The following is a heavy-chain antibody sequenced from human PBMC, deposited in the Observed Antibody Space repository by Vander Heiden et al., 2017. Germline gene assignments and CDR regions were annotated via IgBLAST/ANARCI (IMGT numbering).Heavy chain of an antibody. V-gene: IGHV1-18*01. Sequence: QVQLLQSGAEVKRPGPSVKVSCRPSGYTFTSYGISWVRQAPGQGLEWMGWISAYNGNTNYAQKLQGRVTMTTDTSTSTAYMELRSLRSDDTAVYYCARDSSSWTGFDPWGQGTLVTVSS. J-gene: IGHJ5*02. CDR3: ARDSSSWTGFDP. CDR1: GYTFTSYG. D-gene: IGHD6-13*01. CDR2: ISAYNGNT.